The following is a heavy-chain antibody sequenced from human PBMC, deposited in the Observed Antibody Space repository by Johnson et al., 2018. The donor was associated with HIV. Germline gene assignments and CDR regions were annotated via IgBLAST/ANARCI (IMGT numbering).Heavy chain of an antibody. V-gene: IGHV3-66*01. D-gene: IGHD6-19*01. Sequence: VQLVESGGGLVQPGGSLRLSCAASGFTVSSNYMSWVRQAPGKGLEWVSVIYSGDRTYSAVSVKGRFPISRDSSKNTLFLQMNSLRVEDTAIYYCAGRSSAWYEDAFDIWGQGTMVTVSS. CDR1: GFTVSSNY. J-gene: IGHJ3*02. CDR3: AGRSSAWYEDAFDI. CDR2: IYSGDRT.